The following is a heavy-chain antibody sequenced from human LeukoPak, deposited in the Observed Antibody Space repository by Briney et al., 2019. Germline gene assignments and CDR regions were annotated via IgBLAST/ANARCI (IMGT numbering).Heavy chain of an antibody. V-gene: IGHV1-46*01. CDR3: ARSGEMATIGY. CDR2: INPSGGST. Sequence: ASVKVSCKASGYTFTSYYMHWVRQAPGQGLEWMGIINPSGGSTSYAQKLQGRVTMTTDTSTSTAYMELRSLRSDDTAVYYCARSGEMATIGYWGQGTLVTVSS. J-gene: IGHJ4*02. D-gene: IGHD5-24*01. CDR1: GYTFTSYY.